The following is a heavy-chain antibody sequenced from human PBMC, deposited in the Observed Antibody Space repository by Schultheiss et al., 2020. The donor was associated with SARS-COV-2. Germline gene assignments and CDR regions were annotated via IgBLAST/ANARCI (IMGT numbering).Heavy chain of an antibody. V-gene: IGHV4-38-2*02. CDR2: IYHSGST. D-gene: IGHD3-10*01. CDR3: ARDTVRDP. Sequence: SETLSLTCTVSGYSISSGYYWGWIRQPPGKGLEWIGSIYHSGSTYYNPSLKSRVTISVDTSKNQFSLKLSSVTAADTAVYFCARDTVRDPWGQGTLVTVSS. CDR1: GYSISSGYY. J-gene: IGHJ5*02.